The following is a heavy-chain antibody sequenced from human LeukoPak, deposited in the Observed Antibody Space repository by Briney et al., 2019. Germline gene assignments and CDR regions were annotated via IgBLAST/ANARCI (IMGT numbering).Heavy chain of an antibody. Sequence: SETLSLTCTVSGGSISGSSYYWGWIRQPPGKGLEWIGSIYYSGNTYYNPSLKSRVTISVDTSKNQFSLKLSSVTAADTAVYNCARDTGGGDYDYYYYMDVWGKGTTVTVSS. CDR1: GGSISGSSYY. V-gene: IGHV4-39*07. D-gene: IGHD4-17*01. CDR2: IYYSGNT. CDR3: ARDTGGGDYDYYYYMDV. J-gene: IGHJ6*03.